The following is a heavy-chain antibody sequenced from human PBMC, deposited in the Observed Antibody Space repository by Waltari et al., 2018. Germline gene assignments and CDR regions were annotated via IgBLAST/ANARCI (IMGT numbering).Heavy chain of an antibody. CDR3: ARGAVIVLGLYGMDV. J-gene: IGHJ6*02. CDR2: IIPIFGTA. Sequence: QVQLVQSGAEVKKPGSSVKVSCKSSGGTFSSSAISWVRQAPGKGLEWMGGIIPIFGTANYAQKLQGRVTITADESTSTAYMELSSLRSEDTAVYYCARGAVIVLGLYGMDVWGQGTTVTVSS. CDR1: GGTFSSSA. D-gene: IGHD2-15*01. V-gene: IGHV1-69*01.